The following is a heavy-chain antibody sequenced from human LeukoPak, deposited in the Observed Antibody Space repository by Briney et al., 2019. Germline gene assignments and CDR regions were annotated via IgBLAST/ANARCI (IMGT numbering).Heavy chain of an antibody. V-gene: IGHV3-15*01. CDR2: IKGKTDGGTT. CDR3: TTDYSSGWYRMDY. D-gene: IGHD6-19*01. Sequence: GGSLRLSCAASGFTFSNAWMSWVRQAPGKGLEWVGRIKGKTDGGTTDYAAPVKGRFTISRDDSKNTLYLQMNSLKTEDTAVYYCTTDYSSGWYRMDYWGQGTLVTVSS. CDR1: GFTFSNAW. J-gene: IGHJ4*02.